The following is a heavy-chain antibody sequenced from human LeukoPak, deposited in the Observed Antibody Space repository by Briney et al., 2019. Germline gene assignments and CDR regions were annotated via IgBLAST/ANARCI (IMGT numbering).Heavy chain of an antibody. CDR1: GFTFSSYA. J-gene: IGHJ4*02. D-gene: IGHD1-26*01. CDR3: ARDPHIVGATNFDY. V-gene: IGHV3-30-3*01. Sequence: GGSLRLSCAASGFTFSSYAMHWVRQAPGKGLEWVAVIPYDGSNKYYADSVKGRFTISRDNSKNTLYLQMNSLRAEDTAVYYCARDPHIVGATNFDYWGQGTLVTVSS. CDR2: IPYDGSNK.